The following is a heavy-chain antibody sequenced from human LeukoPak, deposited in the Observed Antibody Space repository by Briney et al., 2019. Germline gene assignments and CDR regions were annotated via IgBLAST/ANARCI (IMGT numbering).Heavy chain of an antibody. V-gene: IGHV1-2*02. J-gene: IGHJ4*02. CDR1: GYTFTGYY. CDR3: ARAHYDSSGYVDY. D-gene: IGHD3-22*01. CDR2: INPNSGGT. Sequence: GASVTVSCKASGYTFTGYYMHWVRQAPGQGLEWMGWINPNSGGTNYAQKFQGRVTMTRDTSISTAYTELSRLRSDDTAVYYCARAHYDSSGYVDYWGQGTLVTVSS.